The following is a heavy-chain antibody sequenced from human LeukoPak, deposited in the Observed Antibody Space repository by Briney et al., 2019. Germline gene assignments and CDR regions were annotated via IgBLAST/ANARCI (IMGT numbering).Heavy chain of an antibody. CDR2: FDPEDGET. Sequence: ASVKVSCKVSGYTLTELSMHWVRQAPGKGLEWMGGFDPEDGETIYAQKFQGRVTMTEDTSTDTAYMELSSLRFEDTAVYYCATGLLSITIFGVSDPWGQGTLVTVSS. D-gene: IGHD3-3*01. CDR3: ATGLLSITIFGVSDP. CDR1: GYTLTELS. J-gene: IGHJ5*02. V-gene: IGHV1-24*01.